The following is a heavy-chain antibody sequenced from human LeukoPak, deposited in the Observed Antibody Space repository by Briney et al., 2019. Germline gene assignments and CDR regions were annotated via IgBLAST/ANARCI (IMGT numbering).Heavy chain of an antibody. CDR1: GFAFSSYW. J-gene: IGHJ4*01. CDR2: IKPDGSEK. Sequence: GGSLRLSCGTSGFAFSSYWMSWVRQAPGKGLEWVAIIKPDGSEKHYVDSVKGRFTISRDNAKNSVYLQMNSLRAEDTAVYYCVRDKVDTAYTGSLFDYWGHGTLVTVCS. D-gene: IGHD2-21*02. CDR3: VRDKVDTAYTGSLFDY. V-gene: IGHV3-7*01.